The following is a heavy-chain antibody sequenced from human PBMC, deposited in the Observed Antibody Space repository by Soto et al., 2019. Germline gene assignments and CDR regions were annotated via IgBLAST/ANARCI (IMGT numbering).Heavy chain of an antibody. V-gene: IGHV4-59*01. J-gene: IGHJ4*02. Sequence: PSETLSLTCTVSGGSISSYYWSWIRQPPGKGLEWIGYIYYSGSTNYNPSLKSRVTISVDTSKNQFSLKLSSVTAADTAVYYCARGGNVEMATFFFYWGQGTLVTVSS. CDR1: GGSISSYY. CDR2: IYYSGST. CDR3: ARGGNVEMATFFFY. D-gene: IGHD5-12*01.